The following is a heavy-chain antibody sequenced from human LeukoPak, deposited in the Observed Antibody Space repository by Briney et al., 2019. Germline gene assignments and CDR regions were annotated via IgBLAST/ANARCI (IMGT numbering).Heavy chain of an antibody. CDR3: AISRGY. V-gene: IGHV1-8*01. J-gene: IGHJ4*02. D-gene: IGHD6-13*01. Sequence: ASVKVSCKASSYTFISYGISWVRQAAGQGLEWVGWMNPTSGNTGFTQKFQGRVTLTRSTSISTAYMELSSLRSEDTAIYYCAISRGYWGQGTLVTVSS. CDR2: MNPTSGNT. CDR1: SYTFISYG.